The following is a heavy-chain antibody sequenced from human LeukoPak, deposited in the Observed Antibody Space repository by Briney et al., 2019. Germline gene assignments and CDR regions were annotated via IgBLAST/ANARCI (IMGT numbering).Heavy chain of an antibody. CDR2: ISGSGGST. CDR3: AKGAASRGYTYVAN. D-gene: IGHD5-18*01. CDR1: AFTFRSYA. Sequence: GGSLRLSCAASAFTFRSYAMIWVRQAPGKGLEWVSGISGSGGSTYYSDSAKGRFTVSRDNSNNTLYLQMNSLRAEDTAVYYCAKGAASRGYTYVANWGQGTLVTVSS. V-gene: IGHV3-23*01. J-gene: IGHJ4*02.